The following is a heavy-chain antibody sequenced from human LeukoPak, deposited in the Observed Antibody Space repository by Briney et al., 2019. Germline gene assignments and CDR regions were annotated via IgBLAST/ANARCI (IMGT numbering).Heavy chain of an antibody. V-gene: IGHV3-74*01. J-gene: IGHJ4*02. CDR2: INGDGSST. D-gene: IGHD3-22*01. CDR1: GFTFSSYW. Sequence: GGSLRLSCAASGFTFSSYWMHWVRQTPGKGLVWVSRINGDGSSTTYADSVKGRFTISRGNAKNTLYLQMNGLRAEDTAVYYCVRDLVVTSAYWGQETLVTVSS. CDR3: VRDLVVTSAY.